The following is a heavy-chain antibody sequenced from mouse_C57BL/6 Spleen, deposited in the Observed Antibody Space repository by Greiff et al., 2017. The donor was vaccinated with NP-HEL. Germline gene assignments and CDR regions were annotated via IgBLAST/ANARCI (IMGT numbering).Heavy chain of an antibody. J-gene: IGHJ4*01. CDR2: IYPGDGDT. CDR1: GYAFSSYW. Sequence: VQLQQSGAELVKPGASVKISCKASGYAFSSYWMNWVKQRPGKGLEWIGQIYPGDGDTNYNGKFKGKATLTADNSSSTAYMQLSSLTSEDSAVYFCARLVVDYAMDYWGQGTSVTVSS. D-gene: IGHD1-1*01. CDR3: ARLVVDYAMDY. V-gene: IGHV1-80*01.